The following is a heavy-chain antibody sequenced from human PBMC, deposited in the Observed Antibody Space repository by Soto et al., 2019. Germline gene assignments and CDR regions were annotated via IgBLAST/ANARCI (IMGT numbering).Heavy chain of an antibody. J-gene: IGHJ5*02. CDR2: TYYRSKWYN. D-gene: IGHD6-25*01. CDR1: GDSVSSNSVA. CDR3: AREYRSGGWFDP. Sequence: SQTLSLTCSISGDSVSSNSVAWNWIRQSPSRGLEWLGRTYYRSKWYNDYAVSVKSRITINPDTSKNQFSLQLNSVTPEDTAVYYCAREYRSGGWFDPWRQGTLVIVSS. V-gene: IGHV6-1*01.